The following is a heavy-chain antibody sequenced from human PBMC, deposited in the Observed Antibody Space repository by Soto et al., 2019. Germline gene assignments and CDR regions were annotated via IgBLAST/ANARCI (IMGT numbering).Heavy chain of an antibody. CDR2: ISYDGSNK. D-gene: IGHD3-22*01. J-gene: IGHJ4*02. Sequence: QVKLVESGGGVVQPGRSLRLSCAASGYTFSRYAMHWVRQAPGKGLEWVAVISYDGSNKYYADSVKGRFTISRDNSKNTLYLQMNSLRAEDTAVYYCARGFGSSDYYDSSGYSPPFDYWGQGTLVTVSS. CDR3: ARGFGSSDYYDSSGYSPPFDY. V-gene: IGHV3-30-3*01. CDR1: GYTFSRYA.